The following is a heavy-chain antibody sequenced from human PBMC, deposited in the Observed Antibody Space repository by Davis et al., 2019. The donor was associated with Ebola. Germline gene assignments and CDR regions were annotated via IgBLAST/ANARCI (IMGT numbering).Heavy chain of an antibody. CDR1: GFTFRDYY. CDR3: ARERSGPLDY. V-gene: IGHV3-11*01. CDR2: ISGSGSTI. J-gene: IGHJ4*02. D-gene: IGHD3-3*01. Sequence: GEALKISCVASGFTFRDYYRSWIRQAPGKGLEWVSYISGSGSTIYYADSVKGRFTISRDNAKNSLYLQMNSLRAEGTAVYYCARERSGPLDYWGQGTLVTVSS.